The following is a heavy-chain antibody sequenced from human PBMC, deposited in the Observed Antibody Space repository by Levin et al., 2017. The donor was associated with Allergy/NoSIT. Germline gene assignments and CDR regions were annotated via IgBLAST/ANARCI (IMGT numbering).Heavy chain of an antibody. D-gene: IGHD5-12*01. CDR3: ASPRSGATILYYYMDV. CDR2: ISYDGSNK. V-gene: IGHV3-30-3*01. Sequence: GESLKISCAASGFTFSSYAMHWVRQAPGKGLEWVAVISYDGSNKYYADSVKGRFTISRDNSKNTLYLQMNSLRAEDTAVYYCASPRSGATILYYYMDVWGKGTTVTVSS. CDR1: GFTFSSYA. J-gene: IGHJ6*03.